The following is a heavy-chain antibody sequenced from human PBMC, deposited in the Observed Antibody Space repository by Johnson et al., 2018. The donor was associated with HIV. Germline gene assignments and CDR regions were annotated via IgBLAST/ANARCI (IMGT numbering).Heavy chain of an antibody. CDR1: GFTFSSYD. D-gene: IGHD6-13*01. V-gene: IGHV3-48*04. CDR2: ISSSGSTI. Sequence: VQLVESGGGLKQPGGSLRLSCAASGFTFSSYDMHWVRQATGKGLEWVSTISSSGSTIYYADSVKGRFTISRDNAKNSLYLQMNSLRAEDTAVYYCARAGPYSSRCGALDIGGQGTMVTVSS. J-gene: IGHJ3*02. CDR3: ARAGPYSSRCGALDI.